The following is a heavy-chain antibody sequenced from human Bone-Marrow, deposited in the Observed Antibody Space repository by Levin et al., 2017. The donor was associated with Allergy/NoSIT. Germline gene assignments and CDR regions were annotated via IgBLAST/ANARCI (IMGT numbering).Heavy chain of an antibody. CDR3: ARDTAIRPRVFDS. V-gene: IGHV4-59*01. CDR1: GGSISSYY. D-gene: IGHD2-21*02. Sequence: AGGSLRLSCTVSGGSISSYYWSWIRQPPGKGLEWIGYVYFSGTTNYNPSLKSRVTILLDTSKNQFSLKMSSVTAADTAVYYCARDTAIRPRVFDSWGQGTLVTVSS. J-gene: IGHJ4*02. CDR2: VYFSGTT.